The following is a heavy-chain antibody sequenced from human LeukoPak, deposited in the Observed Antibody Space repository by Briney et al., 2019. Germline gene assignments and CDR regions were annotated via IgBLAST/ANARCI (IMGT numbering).Heavy chain of an antibody. CDR3: TREWPLHYYDSSGYYTY. Sequence: GGSLRLSCTASGFTFGDYAMSWVRQAPGKGLEWVGFIRSKAYGGTTEYAASVKGRFTISRDDSKSIACLQMNSLKTEDTAVYYCTREWPLHYYDSSGYYTYWGQGTLVTVSS. J-gene: IGHJ4*02. CDR1: GFTFGDYA. V-gene: IGHV3-49*04. D-gene: IGHD3-22*01. CDR2: IRSKAYGGTT.